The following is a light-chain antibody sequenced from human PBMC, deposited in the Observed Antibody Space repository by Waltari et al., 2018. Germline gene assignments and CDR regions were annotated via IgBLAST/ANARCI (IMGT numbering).Light chain of an antibody. CDR2: DAS. CDR3: QQRSNWPP. J-gene: IGKJ4*01. V-gene: IGKV3-11*01. Sequence: EIVLTQSPATLSLSPGERATLSCRASQSVSSYLAWYQQKPGQALRLLIYDASNRATGIPARFSGSGSGTDFTLTISSLEPEDFAVYYCQQRSNWPPFGGGTKVEIK. CDR1: QSVSSY.